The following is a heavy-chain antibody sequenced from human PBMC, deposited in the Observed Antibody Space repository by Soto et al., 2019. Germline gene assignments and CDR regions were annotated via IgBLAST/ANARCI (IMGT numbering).Heavy chain of an antibody. CDR2: IRSKANSYAT. J-gene: IGHJ4*02. CDR1: GFTFSGSA. D-gene: IGHD5-18*01. V-gene: IGHV3-73*01. CDR3: TSGGSYGPSLIEY. Sequence: EVPLVESGGGLVQPGGSLKLSCAASGFTFSGSAMHWVRQASGKGLEWVGRIRSKANSYATAYAASVKGRFTISRDXXKNTAYLQMNSLKTEDTAVYYCTSGGSYGPSLIEYWGQGTLVTVSS.